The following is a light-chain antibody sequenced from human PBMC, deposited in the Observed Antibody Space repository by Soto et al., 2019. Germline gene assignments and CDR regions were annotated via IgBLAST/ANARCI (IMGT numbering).Light chain of an antibody. Sequence: EVVMTQSPATLSVSPGERVTFSCRASESVTTNLAWYQHKPGQSPRLLISDASTGASGIPPRFSGSGSGTEFTLTIDRLQSADFALYYCHQYDRWPVTFAGGTKVEIK. CDR1: ESVTTN. J-gene: IGKJ4*01. CDR3: HQYDRWPVT. V-gene: IGKV3-15*01. CDR2: DAS.